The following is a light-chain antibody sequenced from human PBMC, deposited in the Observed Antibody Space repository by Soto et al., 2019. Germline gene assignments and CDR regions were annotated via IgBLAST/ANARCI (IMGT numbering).Light chain of an antibody. CDR1: SGHSSNT. V-gene: IGLV4-69*01. J-gene: IGLJ3*02. CDR2: VKSDGSH. Sequence: QSVLTQSPSASASLGASVNLTCTLSSGHSSNTIAWHQLQPEKGPRFLMTVKSDGSHNKGDGVPDRFSGSNSGAERYLSISSLRSGDEADYYCQTWDTGFHWVFGGGTKLTVL. CDR3: QTWDTGFHWV.